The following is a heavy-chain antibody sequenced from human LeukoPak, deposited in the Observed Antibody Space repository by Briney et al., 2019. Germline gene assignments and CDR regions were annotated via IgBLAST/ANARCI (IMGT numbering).Heavy chain of an antibody. J-gene: IGHJ5*02. D-gene: IGHD2-2*01. Sequence: PSETLSLTCTVSGGSISGYYWSWIRQPPGKGLEWIGEINHSGSTNYNPSLKSRVTISVDTSKNQFSLKLSSVTAADTAVYYCARLRSVVVPAAYPVYNWFDPWGQGTLVTVSS. CDR3: ARLRSVVVPAAYPVYNWFDP. CDR1: GGSISGYY. CDR2: INHSGST. V-gene: IGHV4-34*01.